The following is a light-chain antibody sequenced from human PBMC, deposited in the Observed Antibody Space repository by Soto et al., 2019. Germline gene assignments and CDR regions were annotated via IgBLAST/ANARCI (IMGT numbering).Light chain of an antibody. CDR3: ISYTSSSTL. CDR1: SSDVGSYNY. J-gene: IGLJ1*01. V-gene: IGLV2-14*01. Sequence: QSVLTQPGSVSGSPGQSITISCTGTSSDVGSYNYVSWYQQHPGKAPKLMIYEVSDRPSGISSRFSGSKSGNTASLTISGLQTEDEADYYCISYTSSSTLFGPAPKVTVL. CDR2: EVS.